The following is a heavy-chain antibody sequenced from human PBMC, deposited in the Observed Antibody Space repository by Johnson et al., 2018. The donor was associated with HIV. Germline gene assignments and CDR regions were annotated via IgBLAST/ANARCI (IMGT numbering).Heavy chain of an antibody. CDR1: GFSFSTYG. Sequence: QVQLVESGGGAVQPGGSLRLSCVASGFSFSTYGMHWLRQAPGKGLEWVAVIYSGGTTERYVESVKGRFTISRDDSENTLYLQMNTLTVEDTAVYYCARDLWSRPGADALEMWGQGTMVTVS. CDR3: ARDLWSRPGADALEM. J-gene: IGHJ3*02. CDR2: IYSGGTTE. V-gene: IGHV3-33*01. D-gene: IGHD1-1*01.